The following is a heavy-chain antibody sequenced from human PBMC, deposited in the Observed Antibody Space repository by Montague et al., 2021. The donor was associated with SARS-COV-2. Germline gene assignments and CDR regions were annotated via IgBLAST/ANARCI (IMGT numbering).Heavy chain of an antibody. CDR1: GFTFSSYS. CDR3: ARGYDFWSGGYYYYYGMDV. D-gene: IGHD3-3*01. CDR2: ISSSSSYI. V-gene: IGHV3-21*01. J-gene: IGHJ6*02. Sequence: SLRLSCAASGFTFSSYSMNWVRQAPGKGLEWVSSISSSSSYIYYADSVKGRFTISRDNAKNSLYLQMNSLSAEDTAVCYCARGYDFWSGGYYYYYGMDVWGQGTTVTVSS.